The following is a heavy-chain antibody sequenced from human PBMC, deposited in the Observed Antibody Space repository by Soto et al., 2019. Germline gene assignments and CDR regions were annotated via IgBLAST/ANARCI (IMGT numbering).Heavy chain of an antibody. V-gene: IGHV3-30*18. CDR3: AKDTDRGWPPFFDY. J-gene: IGHJ4*02. CDR1: GFTFSSYG. Sequence: GGSLRLSCAASGFTFSSYGMHWVRQAPGKGLEWVAVISYDGSNKYYADSVKGRFTISRDNSKNTLYLQMNSLRAEDTAVYYCAKDTDRGWPPFFDYWGQGTLVTVSS. D-gene: IGHD6-19*01. CDR2: ISYDGSNK.